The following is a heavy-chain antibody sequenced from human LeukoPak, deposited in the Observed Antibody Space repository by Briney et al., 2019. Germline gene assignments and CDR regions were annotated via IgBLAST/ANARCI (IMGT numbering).Heavy chain of an antibody. D-gene: IGHD3-16*01. V-gene: IGHV3-23*01. CDR2: ISGSGGST. CDR1: GFTFSSYT. J-gene: IGHJ4*02. Sequence: GRSLRLSCAASGFTFSSYTMTWVRQAPGKGLEWVSGISGSGGSTYYADSVKGRFTISRDNSKNTLYLQMSSLRAEDTAVYWCAKDGGAPYFRPEPLDYWGQGTLVTVSS. CDR3: AKDGGAPYFRPEPLDY.